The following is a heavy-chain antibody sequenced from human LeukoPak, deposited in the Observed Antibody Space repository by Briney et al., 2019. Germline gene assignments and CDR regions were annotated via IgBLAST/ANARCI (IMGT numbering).Heavy chain of an antibody. J-gene: IGHJ4*02. V-gene: IGHV3-21*01. Sequence: GGSLRLSCAASGFTFSSYSMNWVRQAPGKGLEWVSSISSSSYIYYADSVKGRFTISRDNAKNSLYLQMNSLRAEDTAVYYCAKARYCSSTSCYTVLDYWGQGTLATVSS. CDR1: GFTFSSYS. CDR3: AKARYCSSTSCYTVLDY. CDR2: ISSSSYI. D-gene: IGHD2-2*02.